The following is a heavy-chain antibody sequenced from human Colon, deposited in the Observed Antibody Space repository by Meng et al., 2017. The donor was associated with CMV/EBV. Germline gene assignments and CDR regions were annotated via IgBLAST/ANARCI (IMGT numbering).Heavy chain of an antibody. D-gene: IGHD6-6*01. Sequence: GGSLRLSCAASGFTFSSYAVNWVRQAPGKGLEWVASISTGSSYIYYADSLKGRFTISRDNAKDSLYLQIDSLRAEDTGVYYCAREVVPGRRMDVWGQGTTVTVSS. CDR2: ISTGSSYI. J-gene: IGHJ6*02. V-gene: IGHV3-21*01. CDR3: AREVVPGRRMDV. CDR1: GFTFSSYA.